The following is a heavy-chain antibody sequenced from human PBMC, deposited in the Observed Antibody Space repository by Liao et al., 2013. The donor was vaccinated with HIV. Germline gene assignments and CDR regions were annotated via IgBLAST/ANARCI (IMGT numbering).Heavy chain of an antibody. CDR1: GGSFSGYY. CDR3: ARAQGYDSTGYYHGAFDI. V-gene: IGHV4-34*01. J-gene: IGHJ3*02. D-gene: IGHD3-22*01. Sequence: QVQLQQWGAGLLKPSETLSLTCAVYGGSFSGYYWSWIRQPPGKGLEWIGEINDSGSTNYNPSLKSRVTISVDTSKNQFSLKVSSVTAADTAVYYCARAQGYDSTGYYHGAFDIWGQGTMVTVSS. CDR2: INDSGST.